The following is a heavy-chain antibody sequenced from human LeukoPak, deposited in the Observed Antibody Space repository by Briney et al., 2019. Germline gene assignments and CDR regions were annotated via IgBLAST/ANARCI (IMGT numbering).Heavy chain of an antibody. CDR1: GYSFNSYW. J-gene: IGHJ4*02. CDR3: PEHPGYCGRASCYGGGGGSNYFDY. V-gene: IGHV5-51*01. Sequence: GESLKISCKGSGYSFNSYWIGWVRQMPGKGLEWMGIIYPGDSDTRYSPSFQGQVTISADKSISTTYLQWSSLKASDTAMHYCPEHPGYCGRASCYGGGGGSNYFDYWGQGTLVTVSS. CDR2: IYPGDSDT. D-gene: IGHD2-2*01.